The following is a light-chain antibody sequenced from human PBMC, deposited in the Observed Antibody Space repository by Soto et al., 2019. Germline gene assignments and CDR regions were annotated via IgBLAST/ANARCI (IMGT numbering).Light chain of an antibody. V-gene: IGLV1-40*01. J-gene: IGLJ1*01. Sequence: QLVLTQPPSVSGAPGQRVTISCTGSSSNIGAGYDVHWYQRLPGTAPKVLIYGNNNRPSGVPDRFSGSKSGTSASLAITGLQAEDEADDYCQSYDSSLSGSYVFGTGTKLTVL. CDR3: QSYDSSLSGSYV. CDR2: GNN. CDR1: SSNIGAGYD.